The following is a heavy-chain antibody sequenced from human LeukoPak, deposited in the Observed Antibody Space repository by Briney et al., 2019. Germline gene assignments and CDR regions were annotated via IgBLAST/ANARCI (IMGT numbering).Heavy chain of an antibody. D-gene: IGHD2-15*01. V-gene: IGHV4-30-4*01. CDR1: GGSISSGDYY. Sequence: PSETLSLTCTVSGGSISSGDYYWSWIRQPPGKGLEWIGYIYYSGSTYQNPSFKSRVTILVDTSKNQISLKLSSVTAADTAVYYCVRRYCSGGRCYLDYWGQGTLVTVSS. CDR3: VRRYCSGGRCYLDY. J-gene: IGHJ4*02. CDR2: IYYSGST.